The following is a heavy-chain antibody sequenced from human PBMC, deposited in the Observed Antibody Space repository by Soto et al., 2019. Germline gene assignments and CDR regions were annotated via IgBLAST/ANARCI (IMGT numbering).Heavy chain of an antibody. V-gene: IGHV3-33*01. CDR2: IYHDGSNK. CDR1: EFSFSSYG. D-gene: IGHD6-19*01. CDR3: ARDVGSGWPYDAADV. J-gene: IGHJ3*01. Sequence: QVQLVESGGGVVQPGGSLRRSCAASEFSFSSYGMHWVRQAPGQGLEWVAIIYHDGSNKYYTDSVKGRFTISRDDSKNTLYLQMDSLRVDDTAVYYCARDVGSGWPYDAADVWGQGTVVSVSS.